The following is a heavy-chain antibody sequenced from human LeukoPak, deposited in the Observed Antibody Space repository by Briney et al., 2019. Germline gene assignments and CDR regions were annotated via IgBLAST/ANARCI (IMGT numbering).Heavy chain of an antibody. J-gene: IGHJ5*02. D-gene: IGHD6-19*01. Sequence: GGSLRLSCAASGFTFSSYAMHWVRQAPGKGLEWVAVISYDGSNKYYADSVKGRFTISRDNSKNTLYLQMNSLRAEDTAVYYCASSSKVAGYWFDHWGQGTLVTVSS. V-gene: IGHV3-30*04. CDR3: ASSSKVAGYWFDH. CDR2: ISYDGSNK. CDR1: GFTFSSYA.